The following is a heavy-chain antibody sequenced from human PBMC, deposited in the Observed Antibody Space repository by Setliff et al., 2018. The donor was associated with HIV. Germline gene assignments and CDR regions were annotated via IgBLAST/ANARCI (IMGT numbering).Heavy chain of an antibody. CDR2: MNANSGSA. Sequence: GASVKVSCKASGYTFSTYDLVWVRQTSGQGLEWMGSMNANSGSAVYAPQFQGRVTMTRNTSISTAYMDMSSLRSEDTAVYYCARGVTTIQYWGQGSLVTVSS. D-gene: IGHD4-4*01. CDR3: ARGVTTIQY. V-gene: IGHV1-8*02. J-gene: IGHJ4*02. CDR1: GYTFSTYD.